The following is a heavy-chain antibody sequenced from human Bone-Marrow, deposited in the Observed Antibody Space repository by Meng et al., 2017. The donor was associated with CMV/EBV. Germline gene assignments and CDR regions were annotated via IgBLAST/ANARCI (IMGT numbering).Heavy chain of an antibody. D-gene: IGHD5-18*01. V-gene: IGHV3-13*01. Sequence: GGSLRLSCAASGFTFSSYDMHWVRQATGKGLEWVSAIGTAGDTYYPGSVKGRFTISRENAKNSLYLQMNSLRAGDTAVYYCARVTARDAFAIWGQGTMVNVSS. CDR2: IGTAGDT. CDR3: ARVTARDAFAI. CDR1: GFTFSSYD. J-gene: IGHJ3*02.